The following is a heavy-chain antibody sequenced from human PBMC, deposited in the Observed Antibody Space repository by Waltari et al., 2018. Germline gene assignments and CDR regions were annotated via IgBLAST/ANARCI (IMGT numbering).Heavy chain of an antibody. CDR1: GDSMSSTYW. CDR2: VHRSGGT. CDR3: ARDRGRGLYLDS. D-gene: IGHD2-15*01. J-gene: IGHJ4*02. Sequence: QLQLQESGPGLVKPSGTLSLTCAVSGDSMSSTYWWNWVRQPPGKGLEWKGQVHRSGGTNYNPSFASRVTVSLDTYNNQFSLKVSSATAADTAVYYCARDRGRGLYLDSWGPGTLVTVSP. V-gene: IGHV4-4*02.